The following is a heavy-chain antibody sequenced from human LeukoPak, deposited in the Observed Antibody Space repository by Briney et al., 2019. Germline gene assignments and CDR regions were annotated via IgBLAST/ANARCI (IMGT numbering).Heavy chain of an antibody. D-gene: IGHD3-22*01. CDR1: GFTFTTYS. Sequence: PGGSLRLSCAASGFTFTTYSMNWVRQAPGKGLEWVSSISSSSGYIYYADSVKGRLTISRDNAKSSLYLQLNSLRAEDTAVYYCARDSRGGYDRIGYFDYWGQGTLVTVSS. CDR2: ISSSSGYI. V-gene: IGHV3-21*01. CDR3: ARDSRGGYDRIGYFDY. J-gene: IGHJ4*02.